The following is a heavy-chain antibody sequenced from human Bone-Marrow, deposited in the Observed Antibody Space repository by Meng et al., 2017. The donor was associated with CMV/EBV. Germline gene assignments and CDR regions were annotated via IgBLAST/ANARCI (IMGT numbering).Heavy chain of an antibody. CDR3: AGAKGGTYYYGMHV. CDR1: GGTFSSYA. J-gene: IGHJ6*02. CDR2: IIPIFDTA. V-gene: IGHV1-69*05. D-gene: IGHD3-16*01. Sequence: SVKVSCKASGGTFSSYAITWVRQAPGQGLEWMGGIIPIFDTADYAQKFQGRVTITTDEPTSTAYMELSSLRSEDTAVYYCAGAKGGTYYYGMHVWGQGTTVTVSS.